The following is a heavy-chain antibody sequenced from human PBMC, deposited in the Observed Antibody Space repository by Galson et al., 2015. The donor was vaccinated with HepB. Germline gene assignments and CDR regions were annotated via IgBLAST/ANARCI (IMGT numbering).Heavy chain of an antibody. CDR3: TRVSKYCSSSSCCDFDY. V-gene: IGHV3-7*03. Sequence: SLRLSCAASGFTFRRYWMSWVRQAPGQGPEWVANIKQGGNEKYYVESVRDRFTIPRDNARNSLYLQMNSLRAEDTAVYYCTRVSKYCSSSSCCDFDYWGQGTLVTVSS. J-gene: IGHJ4*02. CDR2: IKQGGNEK. CDR1: GFTFRRYW. D-gene: IGHD2-2*01.